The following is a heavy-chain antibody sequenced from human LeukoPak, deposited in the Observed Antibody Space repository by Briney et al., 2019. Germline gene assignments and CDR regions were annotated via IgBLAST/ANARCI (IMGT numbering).Heavy chain of an antibody. V-gene: IGHV3-23*01. CDR3: AKDQQRTVPTRGAFDI. J-gene: IGHJ3*02. Sequence: PGGSLRLSCAASGFTFSSYAMSWVRQAPGKGLEWVSAISGSGGSTYYADPVRGRFTISRDNSKNTLYLQMNSLRAEDTAIYYCAKDQQRTVPTRGAFDIWGQGTMVTVSS. D-gene: IGHD6-25*01. CDR1: GFTFSSYA. CDR2: ISGSGGST.